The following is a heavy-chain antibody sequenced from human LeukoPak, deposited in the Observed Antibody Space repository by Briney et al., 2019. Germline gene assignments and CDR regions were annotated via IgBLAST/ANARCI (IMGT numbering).Heavy chain of an antibody. CDR2: IYYSGST. V-gene: IGHV4-39*01. Sequence: SETLSLTCTVSGGSISSSTQYWSWIRQPPGKGPEWLGSIYYSGSTYYNPSLKSRVTISADTSKNQFSLKLSSVTAADTALYYCARHHSEEVGPYFDYWGQGILVTVSS. CDR3: ARHHSEEVGPYFDY. J-gene: IGHJ4*02. CDR1: GGSISSSTQY. D-gene: IGHD4-11*01.